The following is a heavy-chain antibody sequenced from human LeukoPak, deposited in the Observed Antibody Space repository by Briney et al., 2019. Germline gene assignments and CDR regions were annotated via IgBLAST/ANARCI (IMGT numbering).Heavy chain of an antibody. Sequence: PGGSLRLSCAASGFTFDDYAMHWVRQAPGKGLEWVSYISSSGSTIYYADSVKGRFTISRDNAKNSLYLQMNSLRAEDTAVYYCARNDFGELSYYGMDVWGQGTTVTVSS. CDR2: ISSSGSTI. CDR1: GFTFDDYA. V-gene: IGHV3-11*01. D-gene: IGHD3-16*01. J-gene: IGHJ6*02. CDR3: ARNDFGELSYYGMDV.